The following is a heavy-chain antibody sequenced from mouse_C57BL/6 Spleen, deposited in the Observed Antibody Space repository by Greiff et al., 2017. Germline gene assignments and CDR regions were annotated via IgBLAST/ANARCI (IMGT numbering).Heavy chain of an antibody. D-gene: IGHD3-2*02. V-gene: IGHV1-53*01. CDR2: INPSNGGT. Sequence: QVQLQQPGTELVKPGASVKLSCKASGYTFTSYWMHWVKQRPGQGLEWIGNINPSNGGTNYNEKFKSKATLTVDKSSRTAYMQLSSLTSEDSAVYYCAREGGSDGGYWYFDVWGTGTTVTVSS. CDR1: GYTFTSYW. J-gene: IGHJ1*03. CDR3: AREGGSDGGYWYFDV.